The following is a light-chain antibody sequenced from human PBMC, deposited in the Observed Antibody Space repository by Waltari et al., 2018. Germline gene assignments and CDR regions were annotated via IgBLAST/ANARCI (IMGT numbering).Light chain of an antibody. Sequence: DIQMTQSPSTLSASVGDRVIFSRRARQSISKWFAWYQQKPGKAPKLLIYKASTLESGVPSRFSGSGSCTEFTLTISSLQPEDFATYYCQQYNSYSLLSFGGGTKVEIK. CDR3: QQYNSYSLLS. V-gene: IGKV1-5*03. CDR2: KAS. J-gene: IGKJ4*02. CDR1: QSISKW.